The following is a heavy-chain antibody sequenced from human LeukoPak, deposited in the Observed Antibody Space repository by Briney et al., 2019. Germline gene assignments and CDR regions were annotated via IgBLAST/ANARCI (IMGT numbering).Heavy chain of an antibody. D-gene: IGHD3-22*01. J-gene: IGHJ4*02. Sequence: ASVKVSCKASGYTFTGYYMHWVRQAPGQGLEWMGWINPNSGGTNYAQKFQGRVTMTRDTSISTAYMELSRLRSDDTAVYYCARVGSYYDSSGYSDWGQGTLVTVSS. V-gene: IGHV1-2*02. CDR1: GYTFTGYY. CDR3: ARVGSYYDSSGYSD. CDR2: INPNSGGT.